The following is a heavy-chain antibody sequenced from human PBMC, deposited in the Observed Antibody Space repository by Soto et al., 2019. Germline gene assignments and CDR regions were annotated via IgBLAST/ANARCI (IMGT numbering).Heavy chain of an antibody. D-gene: IGHD3-22*01. V-gene: IGHV1-3*01. CDR2: VNGGKGNT. J-gene: IGHJ4*02. CDR3: ARQNGYYYYTYGYKDF. CDR1: GYIFTDQY. Sequence: GSVPVSCMACGYIFTDQYIHWVRQAPGQSLDGMGWVNGGKGNTRCSDKFEGRVTFTRDTSATTAYMELSSLRTEDTAVYYCARQNGYYYYTYGYKDFWGQGTQVTVSS.